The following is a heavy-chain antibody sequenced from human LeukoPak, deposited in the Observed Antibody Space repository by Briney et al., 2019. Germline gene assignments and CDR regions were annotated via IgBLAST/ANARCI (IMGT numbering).Heavy chain of an antibody. CDR1: GFTFSSYG. CDR3: ARSLYCGGDCYPVLPIDY. Sequence: GGSLRLSCAASGFTFSSYGMHWVRQAPGKGLEWVAFIGYDGNNKYYPDSVKGRFTISRDNAKNSLYLQMNSLRAEDTAVYYCARSLYCGGDCYPVLPIDYWGQGTLVTVSS. J-gene: IGHJ4*02. CDR2: IGYDGNNK. V-gene: IGHV3-30*12. D-gene: IGHD2-21*02.